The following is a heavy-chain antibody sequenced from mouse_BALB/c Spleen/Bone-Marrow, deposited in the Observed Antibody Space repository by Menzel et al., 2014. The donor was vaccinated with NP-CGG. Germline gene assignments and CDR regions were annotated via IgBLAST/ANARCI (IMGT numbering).Heavy chain of an antibody. CDR2: IYPSDSYT. CDR3: TREGYYGSSYVDY. Sequence: QVQLQQSGAELVRPGASVKLSCKASGYTFTSYWINWVKQRPGQGLEWIGNIYPSDSYTTYNQKFKDKATLTVDKSSSTAYRQLSSPTSEDSAVYYCTREGYYGSSYVDYWGQGTTLTVSS. V-gene: IGHV1-69*02. CDR1: GYTFTSYW. J-gene: IGHJ2*01. D-gene: IGHD1-1*01.